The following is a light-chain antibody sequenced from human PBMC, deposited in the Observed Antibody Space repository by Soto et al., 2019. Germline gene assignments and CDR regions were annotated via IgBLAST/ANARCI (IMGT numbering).Light chain of an antibody. CDR1: QSLSSNF. CDR2: GAS. CDR3: QQYGSSPIT. J-gene: IGKJ5*01. Sequence: EIVLTQSPGTLSLSPGERATLSCRASQSLSSNFLAWYQQKPGQPPRLLIYGASSRATGIPDRFSGSGSGTDFTLTISRLEPEDFAVYYCQQYGSSPITFGQGTRLEIK. V-gene: IGKV3-20*01.